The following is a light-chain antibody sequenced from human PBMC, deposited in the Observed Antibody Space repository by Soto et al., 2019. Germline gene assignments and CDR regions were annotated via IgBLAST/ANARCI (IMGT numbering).Light chain of an antibody. Sequence: DIQMTQSPSTLSSSVGERVTITCRASQSINRWLAWYQHKPEKAPRVLIYDASSLESGVPPSFSGSGSGTEFTLTISRLQHDYFAYYYCQHYNTYPWTFGRGTKVEIK. CDR1: QSINRW. J-gene: IGKJ1*01. CDR3: QHYNTYPWT. V-gene: IGKV1-5*01. CDR2: DAS.